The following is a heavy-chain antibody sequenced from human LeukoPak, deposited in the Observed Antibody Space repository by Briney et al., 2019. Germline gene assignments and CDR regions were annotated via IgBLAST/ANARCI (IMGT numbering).Heavy chain of an antibody. CDR3: ARPVGSSWYAFDY. Sequence: GGSLRLSCAASGFTFSSYWMHWVRQAPGKGLVWVSRINSDGSSTSYADSVKGRFTISRDNSKNTLYLQMNSLRAEDTAVYYCARPVGSSWYAFDYWGQGTLVTVSS. D-gene: IGHD6-13*01. CDR1: GFTFSSYW. J-gene: IGHJ4*02. CDR2: INSDGSST. V-gene: IGHV3-74*01.